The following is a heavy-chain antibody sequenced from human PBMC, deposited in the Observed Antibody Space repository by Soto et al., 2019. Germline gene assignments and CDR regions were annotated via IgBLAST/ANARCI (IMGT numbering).Heavy chain of an antibody. CDR1: GFSLSTSGVG. V-gene: IGHV2-5*02. Sequence: QITLKESGPTLVKPTQTLTLTCTFSGFSLSTSGVGVGWIRQPPGKALEWLALIYWDDDKRYSPSLKSRLTITQEPSKNQVVLTMTNMDPVHTATYYCPHRRSSYYGSGATNWFDPWGQGTLVTVSS. D-gene: IGHD3-10*01. J-gene: IGHJ5*02. CDR3: PHRRSSYYGSGATNWFDP. CDR2: IYWDDDK.